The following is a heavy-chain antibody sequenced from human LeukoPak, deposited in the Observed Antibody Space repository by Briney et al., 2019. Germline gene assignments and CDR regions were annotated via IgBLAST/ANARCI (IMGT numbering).Heavy chain of an antibody. J-gene: IGHJ3*02. Sequence: GGSLRPSCAASGFTVSSNYMSWVRQAPGKGLEWVSVIYSGGSTYYADSVKGRFTISRDNSKNTLYLQMNSLRAEDTAVYYCASVFYDILTGYYPRENDAFDIWGQGTMVTVSS. V-gene: IGHV3-53*01. CDR3: ASVFYDILTGYYPRENDAFDI. CDR2: IYSGGST. CDR1: GFTVSSNY. D-gene: IGHD3-9*01.